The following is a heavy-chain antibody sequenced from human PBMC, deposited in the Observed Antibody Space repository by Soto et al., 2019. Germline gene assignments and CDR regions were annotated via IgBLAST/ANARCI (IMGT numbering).Heavy chain of an antibody. D-gene: IGHD2-2*03. CDR1: GYIFVNYG. CDR3: VMVDIYVTPTPQDV. V-gene: IGHV1-18*01. J-gene: IGHJ6*02. CDR2: ISPYTGNT. Sequence: QVQLVQSGDEVKKPGASVKVSCKASGYIFVNYGIAWVRQAPGQGLEWMGWISPYTGNTHAAPKVYGRLNMTTDTPATTPYIVVGTLTSYATAVYYCVMVDIYVTPTPQDVWAQGTTVTVSS.